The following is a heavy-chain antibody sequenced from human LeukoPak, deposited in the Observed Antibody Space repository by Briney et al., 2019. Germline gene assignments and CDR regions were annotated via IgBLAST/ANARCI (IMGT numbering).Heavy chain of an antibody. V-gene: IGHV4-59*08. CDR1: GGSISSYY. CDR3: ASQEDVWSHAFDI. D-gene: IGHD3-16*01. Sequence: SETLSLTCTVSGGSISSYYWSWIRQPPGKGLEWIGYIYYSGSTNYNPSLKSRVTISVDTSKNQFSLKRSSVTAADTAVYYCASQEDVWSHAFDIWGQGTMVTVSS. J-gene: IGHJ3*02. CDR2: IYYSGST.